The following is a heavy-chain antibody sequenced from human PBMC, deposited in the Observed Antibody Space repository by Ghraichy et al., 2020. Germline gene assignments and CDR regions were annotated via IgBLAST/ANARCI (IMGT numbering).Heavy chain of an antibody. D-gene: IGHD1-26*01. CDR2: LYYNGNT. J-gene: IGHJ6*03. CDR1: GGSISSYY. V-gene: IGHV4-59*01. CDR3: ARGLNSGHYYYYYYMDV. Sequence: SETLSLTCTVSGGSISSYYWNWIRQPPGMGLEWIGYLYYNGNTNYNPSLKSRVTISKDTSNNQFSLRLSSVTAADTAVYYCARGLNSGHYYYYYYMDVWGKGTTVTVSS.